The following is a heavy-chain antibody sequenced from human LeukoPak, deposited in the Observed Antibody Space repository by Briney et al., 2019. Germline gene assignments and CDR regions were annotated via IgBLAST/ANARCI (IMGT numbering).Heavy chain of an antibody. V-gene: IGHV3-30-3*01. CDR3: ASAYSGSSY. Sequence: PGRSLRLSSAASGFTFSSYAMHWVRQAPGKGLEWVAVISYDGSNKYYADSVKGRFTISRDNSKNTLYLQMNSLRAEDTAVYYCASAYSGSSYWGQGTLVTVSS. D-gene: IGHD1-26*01. J-gene: IGHJ4*02. CDR2: ISYDGSNK. CDR1: GFTFSSYA.